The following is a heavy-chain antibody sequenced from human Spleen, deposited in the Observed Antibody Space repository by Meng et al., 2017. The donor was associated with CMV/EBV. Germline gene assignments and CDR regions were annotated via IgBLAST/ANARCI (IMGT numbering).Heavy chain of an antibody. J-gene: IGHJ6*02. V-gene: IGHV4-39*07. CDR2: IFYLGTT. CDR1: GDSIGSKTYY. CDR3: AREYSSSWYYYYGMDV. D-gene: IGHD6-13*01. Sequence: GSLRLSCTVSGDSIGSKTYYWGWIRQTPGMGLDWVGSIFYLGTTYYNSSLASRVTVSLDTSRNQFSLRLTSVTAADTAVYYCAREYSSSWYYYYGMDVWGQGTTVTVSS.